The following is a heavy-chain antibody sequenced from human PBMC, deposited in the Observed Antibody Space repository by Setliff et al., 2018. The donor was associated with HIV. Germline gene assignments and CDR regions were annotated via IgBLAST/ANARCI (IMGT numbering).Heavy chain of an antibody. D-gene: IGHD3-10*01. Sequence: SETLSLTCSVSGDSISNSSSYWGWIRQPPGKELEWIGSIHFSGTTYYNPSLKSRVTISVDTSKNQFFLKLTSVTAADTATYYCARDLYYYNSGNYMDVWGKGATVTVSS. CDR3: ARDLYYYNSGNYMDV. CDR2: IHFSGTT. J-gene: IGHJ6*03. V-gene: IGHV4-39*07. CDR1: GDSISNSSSY.